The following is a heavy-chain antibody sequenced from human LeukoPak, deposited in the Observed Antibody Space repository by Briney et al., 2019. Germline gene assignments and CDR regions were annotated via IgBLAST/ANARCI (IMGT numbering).Heavy chain of an antibody. D-gene: IGHD2-15*01. V-gene: IGHV3-30-3*01. CDR3: ARQDDLMYYFNY. Sequence: GGSLRLSCAASGFTFSNYAMHWVRQAPGKGLEWVAVISYDGSNKYDVDSVKGRFTISRDNSENTLYLQMNSLRAEDTAVYYCARQDDLMYYFNYWGQGTLVTVSS. CDR1: GFTFSNYA. J-gene: IGHJ4*02. CDR2: ISYDGSNK.